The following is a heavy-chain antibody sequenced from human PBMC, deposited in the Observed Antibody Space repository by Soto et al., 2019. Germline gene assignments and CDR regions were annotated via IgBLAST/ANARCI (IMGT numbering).Heavy chain of an antibody. CDR1: GFSLSNAGLG. D-gene: IGHD6-13*01. Sequence: QVTVKESGPVLVKPTETLTLTCTVSGFSLSNAGLGVSWIREPPGKALEWLAHILSNDEKSYSTSLKSRLNIAKDTSKSQVVLTMTNMDPVDTATYYCASTYSSSWYWFDPWGQGTLVTVSS. CDR2: ILSNDEK. J-gene: IGHJ5*02. V-gene: IGHV2-26*04. CDR3: ASTYSSSWYWFDP.